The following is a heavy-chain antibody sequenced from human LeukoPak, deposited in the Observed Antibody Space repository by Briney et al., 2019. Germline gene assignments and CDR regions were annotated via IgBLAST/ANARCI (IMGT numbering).Heavy chain of an antibody. CDR2: ISGSGGST. J-gene: IGHJ4*02. Sequence: PGGSLRLSCAAPGCTFSSYAMSWVRQAPGKGLEWVSAISGSGGSTYYADSVKGRFTISRDNSKNTLYLQMNSLRAEDTAVYYCASSSCGGDCYRLDYWGQGTLVTVSS. CDR1: GCTFSSYA. D-gene: IGHD2-21*02. V-gene: IGHV3-23*01. CDR3: ASSSCGGDCYRLDY.